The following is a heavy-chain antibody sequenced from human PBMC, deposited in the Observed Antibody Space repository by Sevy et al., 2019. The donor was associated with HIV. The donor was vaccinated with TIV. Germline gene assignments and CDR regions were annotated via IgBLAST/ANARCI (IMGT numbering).Heavy chain of an antibody. J-gene: IGHJ4*02. CDR1: GFTFSKYS. D-gene: IGHD2-8*01. V-gene: IGHV3-23*01. CDR2: LSFGCGEI. CDR3: AREGCTKPHDY. Sequence: GGSLRLSCAASGFTFSKYSMSWVRQPPGKGLEWVSTLSFGCGEINYADSVKGRFTISRDNSKSSVVLQINNLRPEDTAVYYCAREGCTKPHDYWGQGTLVTVSS.